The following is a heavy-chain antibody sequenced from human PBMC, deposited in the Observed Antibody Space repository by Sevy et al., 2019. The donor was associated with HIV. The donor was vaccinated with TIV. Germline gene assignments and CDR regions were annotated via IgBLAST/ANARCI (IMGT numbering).Heavy chain of an antibody. D-gene: IGHD3-9*01. J-gene: IGHJ4*02. CDR2: ISGSSSTI. CDR3: ASGIFNFDY. CDR1: GLSFSDYS. Sequence: GGSLRLSCAASGLSFSDYSMNWVRQAPGKGLEWVSYISGSSSTISYADSVKGRFTISRDNAKNSLYLQMNTLRDEDTAIYYCASGIFNFDYWGRGTLVTVSS. V-gene: IGHV3-48*02.